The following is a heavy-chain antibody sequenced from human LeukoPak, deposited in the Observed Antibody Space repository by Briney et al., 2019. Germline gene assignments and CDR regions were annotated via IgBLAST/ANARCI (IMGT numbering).Heavy chain of an antibody. V-gene: IGHV4-59*08. J-gene: IGHJ3*02. CDR1: GDSISDYY. D-gene: IGHD2-15*01. CDR2: IYFTGNA. CDR3: ARHPDTLIDALDI. Sequence: SETLSLTCTVSGDSISDYYWVWIRQPPGKGLEWIGYIYFTGNAYYNPSLKSRVTSSLDTSKNQFSLKLTSVTAADTAVYYCARHPDTLIDALDIWGQGTMVTVSS.